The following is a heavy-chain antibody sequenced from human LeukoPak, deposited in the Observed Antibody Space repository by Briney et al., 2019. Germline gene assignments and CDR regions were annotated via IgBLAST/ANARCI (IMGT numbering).Heavy chain of an antibody. CDR2: IYNSGST. CDR1: GSPISSYY. V-gene: IGHV4-59*08. J-gene: IGHJ3*02. CDR3: QKTAYDILTGFMAFDI. D-gene: IGHD3-9*01. Sequence: SETLALSCTVSGSPISSYYWSWIRQPPGKGLERIGYIYNSGSTNYNPSLKSRVAISVDPSKNQFSLKLSSMTAADTVVFFKQKTAYDILTGFMAFDIWGQGTMVTVSS.